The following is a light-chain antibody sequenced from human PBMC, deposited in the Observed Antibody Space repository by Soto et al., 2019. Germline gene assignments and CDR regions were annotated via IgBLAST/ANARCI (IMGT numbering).Light chain of an antibody. CDR3: QQFDSLPLT. CDR2: AAS. V-gene: IGKV1-39*01. J-gene: IGKJ4*01. CDR1: QSISRY. Sequence: DIQMTQSPSSLSASAGDRVTITCQASQSISRYLNWYQQKPGKAPKLLIYAASTLQSGVPSRFSGSGSGTDFTLTISCLEPEDIATYYCQQFDSLPLTFGGGTKVDIK.